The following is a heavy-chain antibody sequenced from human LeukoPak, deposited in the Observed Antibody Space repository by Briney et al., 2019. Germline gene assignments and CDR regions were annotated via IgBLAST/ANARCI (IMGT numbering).Heavy chain of an antibody. Sequence: SETLSLTCTVSGYSISSGYYWGWIRQPPGKGLEWIGSIYHSGSTYYNPSLKSRVTISVDTSKNQFSLKLSSVTAADTAVYYCARDSYSSSSTFDYWGQGTLVTVSS. CDR3: ARDSYSSSSTFDY. J-gene: IGHJ4*02. D-gene: IGHD6-6*01. CDR2: IYHSGST. V-gene: IGHV4-38-2*02. CDR1: GYSISSGYY.